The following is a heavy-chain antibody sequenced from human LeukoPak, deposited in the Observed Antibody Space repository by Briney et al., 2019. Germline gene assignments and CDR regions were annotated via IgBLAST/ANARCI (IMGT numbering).Heavy chain of an antibody. CDR2: IYTSGGT. J-gene: IGHJ4*02. CDR3: ASSSLWFGEF. CDR1: GGSISSGDNY. D-gene: IGHD3-10*01. Sequence: SQTLSLTCTVSGGSISSGDNYWSWIRQPAGKGLEWIGRIYTSGGTNYNPSLKSRVTISEDTSKNQFSLKLSSVTAADTAVYYCASSSLWFGEFWGQGTLVTVSS. V-gene: IGHV4-61*02.